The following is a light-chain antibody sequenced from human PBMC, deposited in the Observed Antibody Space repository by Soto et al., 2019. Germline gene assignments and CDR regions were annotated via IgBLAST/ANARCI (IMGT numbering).Light chain of an antibody. Sequence: DSQMTQSPSTLSGSIGDRVTITCRASQAISSWLAWYQQNPGKAPKLLIYKASTLKSGVPSRFSGSGSGTEFTLTISSLQPDDFATYYCQHYNSYSEAFGQGTKVDIK. CDR2: KAS. CDR1: QAISSW. V-gene: IGKV1-5*03. J-gene: IGKJ1*01. CDR3: QHYNSYSEA.